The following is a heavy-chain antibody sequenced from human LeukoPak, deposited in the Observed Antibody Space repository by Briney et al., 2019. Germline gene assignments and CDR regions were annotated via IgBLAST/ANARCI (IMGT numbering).Heavy chain of an antibody. CDR3: ATAYYDFWSGYYPYYYYYMDV. CDR2: IIPIFGTA. V-gene: IGHV1-69*05. Sequence: SVKVSYKASGGTFSSYAISWVRQAPGQGLEWMGGIIPIFGTANYAQKFQGRVTITTDESTSTAYMELSSLRSEDTAVYYCATAYYDFWSGYYPYYYYYMDVWGKGTTVTVSS. D-gene: IGHD3-3*01. CDR1: GGTFSSYA. J-gene: IGHJ6*03.